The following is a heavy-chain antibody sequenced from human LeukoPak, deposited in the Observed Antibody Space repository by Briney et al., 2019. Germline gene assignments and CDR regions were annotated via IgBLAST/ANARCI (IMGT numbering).Heavy chain of an antibody. CDR1: GFTFSSFG. Sequence: GGSLRLSCAASGFTFSSFGMHRVREAPGKGLEWVAVIWYDGSNKYYADSVKGRFTISRDNSKNMLYLQMNSLRAEDTAVYYCARDRRFNAFDIWGQGTMVTVSS. D-gene: IGHD5-24*01. V-gene: IGHV3-33*01. CDR2: IWYDGSNK. J-gene: IGHJ3*02. CDR3: ARDRRFNAFDI.